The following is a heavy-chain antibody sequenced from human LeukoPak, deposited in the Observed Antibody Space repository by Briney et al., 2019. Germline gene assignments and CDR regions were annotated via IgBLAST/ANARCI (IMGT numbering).Heavy chain of an antibody. V-gene: IGHV4-34*01. CDR2: INHSGST. CDR1: GGSFSGYY. CDR3: ATQDSSHY. J-gene: IGHJ4*02. D-gene: IGHD3-22*01. Sequence: PSETLSLTCAVYGGSFSGYYWSWIRQPPGKGLEWIGEINHSGSTNYNPSLKSRATISVDTSKNQFSLRLRSLTATDTAVYYCATQDSSHYWGQGTLVTVSS.